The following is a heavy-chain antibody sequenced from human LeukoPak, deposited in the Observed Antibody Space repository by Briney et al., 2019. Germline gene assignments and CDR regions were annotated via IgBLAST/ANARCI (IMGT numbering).Heavy chain of an antibody. D-gene: IGHD6-13*01. CDR1: GGSISSYY. Sequence: SETLSLTCTVSGGSISSYYWSWIRQPAGKGLEWIGRIYTSGSTNYNPSLKSRVSMSVDTSKNQFSLKLSSVTAADTAVYYCAREGGIAAAGMNKSLWGQGTLVTVSS. J-gene: IGHJ4*02. V-gene: IGHV4-4*07. CDR2: IYTSGST. CDR3: AREGGIAAAGMNKSL.